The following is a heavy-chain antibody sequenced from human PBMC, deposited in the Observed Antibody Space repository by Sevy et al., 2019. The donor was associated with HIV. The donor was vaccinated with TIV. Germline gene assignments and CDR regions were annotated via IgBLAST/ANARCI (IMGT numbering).Heavy chain of an antibody. V-gene: IGHV3-30-3*02. J-gene: IGHJ4*02. CDR1: GFTFSNYD. D-gene: IGHD6-19*01. CDR3: AKSEWLASGASDY. CDR2: ISHDGNYK. Sequence: GGSLRLSCTASGFTFSNYDMHWVRQAPGKGLDWVAVISHDGNYKSCADSVKGRFTISRDNSKNTLYLQMNSLRAEDTAVYYCAKSEWLASGASDYWGQGTLVTVSS.